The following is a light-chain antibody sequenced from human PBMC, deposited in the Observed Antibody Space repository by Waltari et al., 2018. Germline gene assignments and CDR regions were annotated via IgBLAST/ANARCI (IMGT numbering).Light chain of an antibody. J-gene: IGLJ3*02. CDR1: SSNIGSNY. CDR2: RNN. V-gene: IGLV1-47*01. Sequence: QSVLTQPPSASGTPGQRVTISCSGSSSNIGSNYVYWYQHLPGAAPKLLIYRNNQRPSGVPGRFSGSKSDTSASLAISGLLSEDEADYYCAAWDASLSALLFGGGTKVTVL. CDR3: AAWDASLSALL.